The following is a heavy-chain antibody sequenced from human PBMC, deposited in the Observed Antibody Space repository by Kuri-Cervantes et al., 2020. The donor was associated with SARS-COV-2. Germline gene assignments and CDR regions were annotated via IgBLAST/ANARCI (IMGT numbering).Heavy chain of an antibody. CDR1: GFTFSNYW. Sequence: GESLKISCTASGFTFSNYWMTWVRQAPGKGLEWVATIKQHGSEKFYVDSVEGRFTISRDNSKNTLYLQMNSLRAEDTAVYYCAKATGLGWFDPWGQGTLVTVSS. J-gene: IGHJ5*02. V-gene: IGHV3-7*05. CDR3: AKATGLGWFDP. D-gene: IGHD4-17*01. CDR2: IKQHGSEK.